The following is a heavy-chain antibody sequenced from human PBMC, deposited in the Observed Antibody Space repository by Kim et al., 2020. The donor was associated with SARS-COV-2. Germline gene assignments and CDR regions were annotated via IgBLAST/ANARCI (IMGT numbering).Heavy chain of an antibody. V-gene: IGHV1-69*13. Sequence: SVKVSCKASGGTFSSYAISWVRQAPGQGLEWMGGIIPIFGTANYTQKFQGRVTITADESTSKAYMELSSLRSEDTAVYYCASRDDSSGYYYLSPMYWGQGALVTVSS. D-gene: IGHD3-22*01. CDR2: IIPIFGTA. CDR1: GGTFSSYA. J-gene: IGHJ4*02. CDR3: ASRDDSSGYYYLSPMY.